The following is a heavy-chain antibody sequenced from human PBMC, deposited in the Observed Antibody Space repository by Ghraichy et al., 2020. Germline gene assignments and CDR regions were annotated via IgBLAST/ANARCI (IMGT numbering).Heavy chain of an antibody. V-gene: IGHV4-39*01. J-gene: IGHJ3*02. CDR3: ARHPDVSGSYGFAFDI. CDR1: GGSISSSSYY. Sequence: TLSLTCTVSGGSISSSSYYWGWIRQPPGKGLEWIGSIYYSGSTYYNPSLKSRVTISVDTSKNQFSLKLSSVTAADTAVYYCARHPDVSGSYGFAFDIWGQGTMVTVSS. CDR2: IYYSGST. D-gene: IGHD1-26*01.